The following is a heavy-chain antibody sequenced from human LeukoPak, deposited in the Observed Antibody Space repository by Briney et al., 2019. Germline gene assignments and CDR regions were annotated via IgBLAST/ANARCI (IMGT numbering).Heavy chain of an antibody. Sequence: SETLSLTCTVSSGSISSGGYYWSWVRQHPGKGLEWIAYIYYRGNTYYNPSLRSRVTISVDTSKNQFFLNLTSLTAADTAVYYCVRQFDSCGQGTLVTVSS. CDR3: VRQFDS. CDR1: SGSISSGGYY. V-gene: IGHV4-39*01. J-gene: IGHJ4*02. CDR2: IYYRGNT.